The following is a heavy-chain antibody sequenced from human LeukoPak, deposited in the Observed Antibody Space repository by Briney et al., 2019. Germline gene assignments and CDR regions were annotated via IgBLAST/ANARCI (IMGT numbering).Heavy chain of an antibody. Sequence: ASVKVSCKASGYTFTSYAMNWVRQAPGQGLEWMGWINTNTGNPTYAQGFTGRFVFSLDTSVSTAYLQISSLKAEDTAVYYCARDWEPTIFGVENAFDIWGQGTMVTVSS. CDR2: INTNTGNP. CDR1: GYTFTSYA. CDR3: ARDWEPTIFGVENAFDI. J-gene: IGHJ3*02. V-gene: IGHV7-4-1*02. D-gene: IGHD3-3*01.